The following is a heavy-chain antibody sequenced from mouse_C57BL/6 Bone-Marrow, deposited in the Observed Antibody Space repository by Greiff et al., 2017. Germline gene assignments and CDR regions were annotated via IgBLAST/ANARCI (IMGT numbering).Heavy chain of an antibody. V-gene: IGHV1-19*01. CDR2: INPYNSGT. Sequence: EVQLEESGPVLVQPGASVKMSCKASGYTFTDYYMNWVQQSHGKSLEWIGVINPYNSGTSYNQNFKGKATLTVDKSSSTAYLELNSMTSEDSAVYYWDLGDYRNYWGQGTTLTVSS. CDR3: DLGDYRNY. J-gene: IGHJ2*01. CDR1: GYTFTDYY. D-gene: IGHD3-3*01.